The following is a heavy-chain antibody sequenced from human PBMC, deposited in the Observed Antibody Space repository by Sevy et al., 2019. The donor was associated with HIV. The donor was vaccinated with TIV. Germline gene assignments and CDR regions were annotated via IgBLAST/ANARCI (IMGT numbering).Heavy chain of an antibody. CDR3: AREGLRNAGFDY. CDR1: GGSITIGGYY. V-gene: IGHV4-31*03. CDR2: IYYGGTT. Sequence: SETLSLTCTVSGGSITIGGYYWSWIRQYPGKGLEWIGYIYYGGTTYYEPSLKSRVTISVDTSKNQFSLKVSSVTAADTAFYYCAREGLRNAGFDYWGQGILVTVSS. J-gene: IGHJ4*02.